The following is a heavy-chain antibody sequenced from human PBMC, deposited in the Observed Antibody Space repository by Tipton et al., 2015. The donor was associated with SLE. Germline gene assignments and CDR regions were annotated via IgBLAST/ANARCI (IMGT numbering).Heavy chain of an antibody. CDR3: VRVVPRGGTDY. Sequence: TLSLTCSVSGYSIRSSYFWGWVPQPPGKGLEWVATLHHTWNTYYNPALENRLTISADTSKNQISLKVTSVTAADTAVYYCVRVVPRGGTDYWGQGTLITVSS. CDR1: GYSIRSSYF. CDR2: LHHTWNT. D-gene: IGHD2-15*01. V-gene: IGHV4-38-2*02. J-gene: IGHJ4*02.